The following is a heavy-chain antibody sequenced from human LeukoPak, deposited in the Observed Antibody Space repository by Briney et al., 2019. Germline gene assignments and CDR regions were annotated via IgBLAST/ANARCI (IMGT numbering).Heavy chain of an antibody. CDR1: GFVFSTYA. D-gene: IGHD2-15*01. CDR2: ITTSSNAV. J-gene: IGHJ4*02. CDR3: VRDKVGGSLDY. V-gene: IGHV3-48*01. Sequence: GGSLRLSCAASGFVFSTYAMNWVRQAPGKGLEWVSFITTSSNAVYYADSVKGRFTVSRDSAENSLYLQMNSLRAEDTAVYYCVRDKVGGSLDYWGQGTLVTVSS.